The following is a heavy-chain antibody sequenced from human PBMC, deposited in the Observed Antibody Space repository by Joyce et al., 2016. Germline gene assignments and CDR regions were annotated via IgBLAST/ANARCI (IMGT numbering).Heavy chain of an antibody. CDR2: INTMSGGT. J-gene: IGHJ4*02. D-gene: IGHD6-19*01. CDR3: ARDLTGSGWYYFDH. Sequence: VHLVQSGAEVKEPGASVKVSCKASGYTFTGFYVHWVRQAPGQGLEWMGMINTMSGGTTCAQKFQGRVTLTRDTAANTHYMELTSLTSDDTAVFYCARDLTGSGWYYFDHWGQGTLVTVSS. CDR1: GYTFTGFY. V-gene: IGHV1-46*01.